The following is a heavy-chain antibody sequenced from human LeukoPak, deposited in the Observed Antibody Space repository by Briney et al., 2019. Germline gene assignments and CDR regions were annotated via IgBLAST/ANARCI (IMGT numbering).Heavy chain of an antibody. CDR2: INSDGSST. CDR3: ARDPGYSYGLDY. CDR1: GFTFSSYW. V-gene: IGHV3-74*01. D-gene: IGHD5-18*01. J-gene: IGHJ4*02. Sequence: GGSLRLSCAASGFTFSSYWMHWVRQAPGKGLVWVSRINSDGSSTSYADSVKGRFTISRDNSKNTLYLQMNSLRADDTAVYYCARDPGYSYGLDYWGQGTLVTVSS.